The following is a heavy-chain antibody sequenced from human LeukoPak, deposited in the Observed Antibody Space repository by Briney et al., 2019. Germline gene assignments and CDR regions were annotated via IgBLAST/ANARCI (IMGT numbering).Heavy chain of an antibody. J-gene: IGHJ6*02. D-gene: IGHD3-9*01. V-gene: IGHV3-33*08. CDR1: GFTFSSYA. CDR2: IWYDGSNK. Sequence: GGSLRLSCAASGFTFSSYAMHWVRQAPGKGLEWVAVIWYDGSNKYYADSVKGRFTISRDNSKNTLYLQMNSLRAEDTAVYYCARGTYYDILTGYYGYYYGMDVWGQGTTVTVSS. CDR3: ARGTYYDILTGYYGYYYGMDV.